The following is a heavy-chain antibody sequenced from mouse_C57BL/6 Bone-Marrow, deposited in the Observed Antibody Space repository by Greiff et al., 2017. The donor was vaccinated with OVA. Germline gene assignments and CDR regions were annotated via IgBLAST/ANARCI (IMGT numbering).Heavy chain of an antibody. Sequence: EVQLQQSGPELVKPGASVKISCKASGYTFTDYYMNWVKQSHGKSLEWIGDINPNNGGTSYNQKFKGKATVTVDKSSSTAYMELRSLTSEDSAVYYCARPYSNYPYYFDYWGQGTTLTVSS. CDR3: ARPYSNYPYYFDY. D-gene: IGHD2-5*01. CDR1: GYTFTDYY. V-gene: IGHV1-26*01. J-gene: IGHJ2*01. CDR2: INPNNGGT.